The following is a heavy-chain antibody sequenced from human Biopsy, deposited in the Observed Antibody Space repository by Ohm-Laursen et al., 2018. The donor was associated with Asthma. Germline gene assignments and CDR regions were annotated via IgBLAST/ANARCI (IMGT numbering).Heavy chain of an antibody. J-gene: IGHJ6*02. CDR2: IYHRGNT. Sequence: SQTLSLTCSVSGYSISNGGYYWTWVRQRPGKGLEWIGNIYHRGNTKYNPSLKSRLSFSVDTSKNQFSLKLSSVTAADMAIYFCARDYYDFWNRSVYTYFGMDVWGRGTTVVVSS. V-gene: IGHV4-31*03. D-gene: IGHD3-3*01. CDR1: GYSISNGGYY. CDR3: ARDYYDFWNRSVYTYFGMDV.